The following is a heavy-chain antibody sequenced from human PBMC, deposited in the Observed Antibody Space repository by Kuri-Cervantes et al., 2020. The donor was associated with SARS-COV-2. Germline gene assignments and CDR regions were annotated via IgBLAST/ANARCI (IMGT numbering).Heavy chain of an antibody. CDR2: IIPIFGTA. CDR3: ARYYSYSLYYGMDV. CDR1: GGTFSSYA. J-gene: IGHJ6*02. Sequence: SVKVSCKASGGTFSSYAISWVRQAPGQGLEWMGGIIPIFGTANYAQKFQGRVTITADESSSTAYMELSSLRSDDTAVYYCARYYSYSLYYGMDVWGQGTTVTVSS. D-gene: IGHD5-18*01. V-gene: IGHV1-69*13.